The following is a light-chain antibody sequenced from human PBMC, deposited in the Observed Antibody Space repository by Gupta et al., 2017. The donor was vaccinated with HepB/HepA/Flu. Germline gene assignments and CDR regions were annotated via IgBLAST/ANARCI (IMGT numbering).Light chain of an antibody. CDR2: GAS. CDR1: QSFASSY. J-gene: IGKJ1*01. V-gene: IGKV3-20*01. Sequence: EIVLTQSPGTLSLSPGERATLSCRASQSFASSYLAWYQQKPGQAPRLLIYGASIRATGIPDRFSGSGSGTDFTLTISRLDPADFAVYYCQQYGSSPGTFGQGTKVEIK. CDR3: QQYGSSPGT.